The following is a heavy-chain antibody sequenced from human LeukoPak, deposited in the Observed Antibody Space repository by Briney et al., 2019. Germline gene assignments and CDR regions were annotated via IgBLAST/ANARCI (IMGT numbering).Heavy chain of an antibody. CDR1: GFTFSSYS. Sequence: PGGSLRLSCAASGFTFSSYSMNWVRQAPGKGLEWVSSISSSDSYIYYADSVKGRFTISRDSAKNSLYLQMDSLRAEDTAVYYCASRAGYSSSWSAFDYWGQGTLVTVSS. V-gene: IGHV3-21*04. CDR3: ASRAGYSSSWSAFDY. CDR2: ISSSDSYI. D-gene: IGHD6-13*01. J-gene: IGHJ4*02.